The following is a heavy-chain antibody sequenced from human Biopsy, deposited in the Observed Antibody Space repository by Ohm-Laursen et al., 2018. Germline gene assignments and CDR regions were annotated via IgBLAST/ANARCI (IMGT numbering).Heavy chain of an antibody. Sequence: ASVKVSCKASGGTFTTYGFNWVRQAPGQGLEWMGRIIPILGRPTYAQKFQGRVTITADTSTGTVFMDLSTLRSEDSALYYCAREQHPYIDVLTDSFSYVPMDVWGAGTTVTVS. CDR1: GGTFTTYG. D-gene: IGHD3-9*01. CDR3: AREQHPYIDVLTDSFSYVPMDV. V-gene: IGHV1-69*04. CDR2: IIPILGRP. J-gene: IGHJ6*02.